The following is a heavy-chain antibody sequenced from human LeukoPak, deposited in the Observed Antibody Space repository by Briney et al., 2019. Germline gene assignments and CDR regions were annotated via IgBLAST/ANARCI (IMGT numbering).Heavy chain of an antibody. J-gene: IGHJ6*02. CDR3: ARYYCSSTSCSRYYYYYGMDV. CDR1: GGSFSGYY. V-gene: IGHV4-34*01. D-gene: IGHD2-2*01. CDR2: INHSGST. Sequence: SETLSLTCAVYGGSFSGYYWSWIRQPPGKGLEWIGEINHSGSTNYNPSLKSRVTISVDTSKNQFSLKLSSVTAADTAVYYCARYYCSSTSCSRYYYYYGMDVWGQGTTVTVSS.